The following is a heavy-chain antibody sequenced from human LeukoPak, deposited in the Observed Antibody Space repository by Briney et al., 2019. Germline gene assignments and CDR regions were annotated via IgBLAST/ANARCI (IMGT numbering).Heavy chain of an antibody. V-gene: IGHV4-39*07. CDR2: IYYSGST. Sequence: SETLSLTCTVSGGSISSSSYFWGWIRQPPWKGLEWIGSIYYSGSTYYNPSLKSRVTLSVDTSKNQFSLKLSSVTAADTAVYYCARDLAVLGYFHFDYWGQGTLVTVSS. CDR3: ARDLAVLGYFHFDY. CDR1: GGSISSSSYF. J-gene: IGHJ4*02. D-gene: IGHD3-22*01.